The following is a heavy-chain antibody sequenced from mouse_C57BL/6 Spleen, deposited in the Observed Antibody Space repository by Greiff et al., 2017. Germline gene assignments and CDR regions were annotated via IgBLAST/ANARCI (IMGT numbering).Heavy chain of an antibody. V-gene: IGHV14-4*01. J-gene: IGHJ3*01. CDR1: GFNIKDDY. CDR2: IDPENGDT. CDR3: TTWAGTGAY. D-gene: IGHD4-1*01. Sequence: EVQRVESGAELVRPGASVKLSCTASGFNIKDDYMHWVKQRPEQGLEWIGWIDPENGDTEYASKFQGKATITADTSSNTAYLQLSSLTSEDTAVYYCTTWAGTGAYWGQGTLVTVSA.